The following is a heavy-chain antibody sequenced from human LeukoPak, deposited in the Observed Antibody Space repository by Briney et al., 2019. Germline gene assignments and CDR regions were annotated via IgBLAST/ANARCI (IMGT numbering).Heavy chain of an antibody. V-gene: IGHV4-59*01. J-gene: IGHJ5*02. D-gene: IGHD3-10*01. CDR1: GGSISSYY. CDR3: ARRGCYGSGNWFDP. CDR2: IYYSGST. Sequence: SETLSLICTVSGGSISSYYWSWIRQPPGKGLEWIGYIYYSGSTNYNPSLKSRVTISVDTSKNQFSLKLSSVTAADTAVYYCARRGCYGSGNWFDPWGQGTLVTVSS.